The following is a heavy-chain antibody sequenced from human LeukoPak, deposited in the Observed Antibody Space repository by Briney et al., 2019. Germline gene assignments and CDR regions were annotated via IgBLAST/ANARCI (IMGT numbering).Heavy chain of an antibody. CDR1: GFTVSSNY. CDR2: IYSGGST. Sequence: GGSLRLSCAASGFTVSSNYMSWVRQAPGKGLEWVSVIYSGGSTYYADSVKGRFPISRDNSKNTLYLQINSLRAEDTAVYYCARDRAIEGFDPWGQGTLVTVSS. CDR3: ARDRAIEGFDP. J-gene: IGHJ5*02. D-gene: IGHD3-10*01. V-gene: IGHV3-66*01.